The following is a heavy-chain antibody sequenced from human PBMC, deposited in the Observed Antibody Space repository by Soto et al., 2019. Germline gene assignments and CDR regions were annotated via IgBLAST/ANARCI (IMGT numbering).Heavy chain of an antibody. J-gene: IGHJ3*02. CDR2: INHSGST. CDR3: ARGLRGPRITRAFDI. Sequence: QVQLQQWGAGLLKPSETLSLTCAVYGGSFSGYYWSWIRQPPGKGLEWIGEINHSGSTNYNPSLKSRVTISVDTSKNQFSLKLSSVTAADTAVYYCARGLRGPRITRAFDIWGQGTMVTVSS. V-gene: IGHV4-34*01. D-gene: IGHD3-10*01. CDR1: GGSFSGYY.